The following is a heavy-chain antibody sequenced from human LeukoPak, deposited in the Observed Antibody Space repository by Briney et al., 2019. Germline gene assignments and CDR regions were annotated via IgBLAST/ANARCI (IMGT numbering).Heavy chain of an antibody. CDR3: AKEVYGDYVSGAFYI. D-gene: IGHD4-17*01. V-gene: IGHV3-9*01. Sequence: PGGSLRLSCAASGFTFDDYAMHWVRHAPGKGLEWVSGISWNSGSIGYADSVKGRFTISRDNAKNSLYLQMNSLRAEDTALYYCAKEVYGDYVSGAFYIWGQGTMVTVSS. CDR2: ISWNSGSI. J-gene: IGHJ3*02. CDR1: GFTFDDYA.